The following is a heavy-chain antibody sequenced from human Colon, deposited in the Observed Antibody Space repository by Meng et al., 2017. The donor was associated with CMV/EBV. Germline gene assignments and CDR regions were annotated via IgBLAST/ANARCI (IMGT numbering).Heavy chain of an antibody. Sequence: KVSCKASGYNFNSYWIGWVRQMPGKGLEWIGVIYPDDSDTRYSPSFQGQVTISFDKSTTTAHLQWNSLTASDTAMYYCARLQKRTNCLDHWGQGTLVTVSS. V-gene: IGHV5-51*01. CDR1: GYNFNSYW. CDR2: IYPDDSDT. J-gene: IGHJ5*02. CDR3: ARLQKRTNCLDH.